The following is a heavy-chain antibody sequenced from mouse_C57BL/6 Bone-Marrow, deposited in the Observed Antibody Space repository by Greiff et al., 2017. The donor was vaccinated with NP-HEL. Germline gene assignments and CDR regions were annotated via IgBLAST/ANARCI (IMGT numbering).Heavy chain of an antibody. V-gene: IGHV1-9*01. CDR2: ILPGSGST. J-gene: IGHJ1*03. Sequence: VQLQQSGAELMKPGASVKLSCKATGYTFTGYWIEWVKQRPGHGLEWIGEILPGSGSTNYNEKFKGKATFTADTSSNTAYMQLSSLTTEDSAIYYCARSPFITTVVATKDWYFDVWGTGTTVTVSS. CDR3: ARSPFITTVVATKDWYFDV. D-gene: IGHD1-1*01. CDR1: GYTFTGYW.